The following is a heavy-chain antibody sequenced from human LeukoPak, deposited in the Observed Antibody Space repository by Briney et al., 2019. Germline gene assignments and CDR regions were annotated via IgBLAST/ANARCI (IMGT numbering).Heavy chain of an antibody. CDR1: GGSFSDYY. J-gene: IGHJ4*02. Sequence: SETLSLTCAVYGGSFSDYYWSWIRQPPGKGLEWIGEINHSGSTNYNPSLKSRITISVDTSKNQFSLKLSSVTAADTAMYYCARAGFALAPHRGTPFDCWGQGTLVTVSS. CDR2: INHSGST. D-gene: IGHD1-1*01. CDR3: ARAGFALAPHRGTPFDC. V-gene: IGHV4-34*01.